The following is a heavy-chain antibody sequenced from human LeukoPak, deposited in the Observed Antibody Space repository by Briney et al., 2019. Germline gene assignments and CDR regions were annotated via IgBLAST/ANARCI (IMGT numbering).Heavy chain of an antibody. CDR3: ARGPTRYCSGGSCFRGFDY. J-gene: IGHJ4*02. Sequence: SETLSLTCAVYGGSFSGYYWSWIRQPPGKGLEWIGEINHSGSTNYNPSLKSRVTISVDTSKNQFSLRLSSVTAADTAVYYCARGPTRYCSGGSCFRGFDYWGQGTLVTVSS. CDR2: INHSGST. D-gene: IGHD2-15*01. V-gene: IGHV4-34*01. CDR1: GGSFSGYY.